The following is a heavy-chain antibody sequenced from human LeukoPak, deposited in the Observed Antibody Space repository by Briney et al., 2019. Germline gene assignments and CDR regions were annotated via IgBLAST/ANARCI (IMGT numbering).Heavy chain of an antibody. CDR2: IYYSGST. V-gene: IGHV4-39*01. CDR1: GGSISSSSYY. CDR3: ASSPQSLLRWRYYDFWSGYFGD. D-gene: IGHD3-3*01. J-gene: IGHJ4*02. Sequence: PSETPSLTCTVSGGSISSSSYYWGWIRQPPGKGLEWIGSIYYSGSTYYNPSLKSRVTISVDTSKNQFSLKLSSVTAADTAVYYCASSPQSLLRWRYYDFWSGYFGDWGQGTLVTVSS.